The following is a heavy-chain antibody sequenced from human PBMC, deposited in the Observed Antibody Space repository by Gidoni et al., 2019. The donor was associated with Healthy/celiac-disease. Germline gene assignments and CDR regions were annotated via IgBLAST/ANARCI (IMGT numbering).Heavy chain of an antibody. D-gene: IGHD2-2*01. Sequence: KAKEILSLTCAVYGGSFSGYYWRWIRQPPGKGLEWIGEINHSGSTNYNPSLKSRVTISVDTSKNQFSLKLSSVTAADTAVYYCASGYIVVDPTTGGTYTDYYYYYGMDVWGQGTTVTVSS. J-gene: IGHJ6*02. CDR1: GGSFSGYY. CDR2: INHSGST. CDR3: ASGYIVVDPTTGGTYTDYYYYYGMDV. V-gene: IGHV4-34*01.